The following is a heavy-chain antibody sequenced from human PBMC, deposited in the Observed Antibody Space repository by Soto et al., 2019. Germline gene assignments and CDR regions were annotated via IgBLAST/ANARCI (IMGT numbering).Heavy chain of an antibody. V-gene: IGHV1-69*01. D-gene: IGHD2-15*01. Sequence: QVQLVQSGAEVKKPGSSVKVSCKASGGTGSSYAISWVRQAPGQGLEWMGGIIPIFGTANYAQKFQGRVTITADESTSTAYMELSSLRSEDTAVYYCARDRCSGGSCYSEYYYYYYGMDGWGQGTTVTVSS. CDR1: GGTGSSYA. CDR3: ARDRCSGGSCYSEYYYYYYGMDG. J-gene: IGHJ6*02. CDR2: IIPIFGTA.